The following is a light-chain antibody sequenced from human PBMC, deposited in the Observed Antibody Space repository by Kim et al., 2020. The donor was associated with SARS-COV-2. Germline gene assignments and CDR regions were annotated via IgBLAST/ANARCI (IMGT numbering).Light chain of an antibody. CDR2: STN. CDR1: TGAVTSDSY. V-gene: IGLV7-43*01. Sequence: PGGTVTRTCASSTGAVTSDSYPNWFQQTPGQAPRALIYSTNNRHSWTPARFSGSLLGGKAALTLSGVQPEDEAEYYCMIYYGGAYVFGTGTEVTVL. CDR3: MIYYGGAYV. J-gene: IGLJ1*01.